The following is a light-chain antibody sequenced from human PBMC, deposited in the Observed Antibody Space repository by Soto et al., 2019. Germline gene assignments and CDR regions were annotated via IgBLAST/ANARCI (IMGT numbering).Light chain of an antibody. V-gene: IGKV3-15*01. CDR3: QQYNNWPET. CDR2: DAS. CDR1: QSVSSN. J-gene: IGKJ1*01. Sequence: EIVMTQSPATLSVSPGERATLSCRASQSVSSNLAWYQQKVGQAPRVHIYDASTRATGIPGRFSGSGSGTEFTLTISSLQSEDFAVYYCQQYNNWPETFGQGTKVEIK.